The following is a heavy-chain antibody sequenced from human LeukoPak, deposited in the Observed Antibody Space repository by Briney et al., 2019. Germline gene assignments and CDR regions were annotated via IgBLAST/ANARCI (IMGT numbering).Heavy chain of an antibody. CDR2: LSWNSGSI. V-gene: IGHV3-9*01. CDR3: AKGPKPYYYDSSGYHESCYFDY. J-gene: IGHJ4*02. CDR1: GFTFDDYA. D-gene: IGHD3-22*01. Sequence: GGYLRLFCAASGFTFDDYAMLWVRQAPGKGLEGVSGLSWNSGSIGYADSVKGRFTSPRDNDKNSLYLQMSSLRAEHTAFYYCAKGPKPYYYDSSGYHESCYFDYWGQGNLVTVSS.